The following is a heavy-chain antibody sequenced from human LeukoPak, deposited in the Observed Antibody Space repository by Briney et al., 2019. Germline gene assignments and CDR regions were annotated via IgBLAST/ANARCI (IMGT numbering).Heavy chain of an antibody. CDR2: VYYSGST. V-gene: IGHV4-39*01. J-gene: IGHJ4*02. D-gene: IGHD1-26*01. CDR1: GGSIRGSSDY. CDR3: ARNESVLGTTGLNDFSDD. Sequence: ASETLSLTCTVSGGSIRGSSDYWGWIRQSPGKGLEWIGSVYYSGSTYYNPSLKSRVSISVDTSKNQFHLRLTSVTAADTAVYYCARNESVLGTTGLNDFSDDWGQGTLVTVSS.